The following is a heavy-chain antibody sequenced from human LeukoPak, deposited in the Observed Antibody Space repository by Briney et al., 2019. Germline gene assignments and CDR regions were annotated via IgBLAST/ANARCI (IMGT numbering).Heavy chain of an antibody. J-gene: IGHJ4*02. CDR2: IYNSGNT. V-gene: IGHV4-59*01. Sequence: PAETLSLTCTVSGGSISIYYWSWIRQPPGKGLEWFGYIYNSGNTNYNPSFKSRVTISEDTPKNQFSLKLSSVTAADTAVYYCVRDRELNYWGQGTLVTVSS. CDR1: GGSISIYY. D-gene: IGHD3-10*01. CDR3: VRDRELNY.